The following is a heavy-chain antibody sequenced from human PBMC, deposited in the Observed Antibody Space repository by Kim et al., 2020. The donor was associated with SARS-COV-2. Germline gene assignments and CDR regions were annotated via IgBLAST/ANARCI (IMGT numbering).Heavy chain of an antibody. Sequence: GGSLRLSCSAFGFSFSNYYISWVRQAPGKGLEWVGVIYSGGNTYYADSVKGRFTISRDNSKNTVYLQMNSLRVDDTAVYFCAKGPSMSDWFPRDWGQGTLVTVSS. CDR1: GFSFSNYY. D-gene: IGHD3-9*01. CDR3: AKGPSMSDWFPRD. CDR2: IYSGGNT. V-gene: IGHV3-53*01. J-gene: IGHJ1*01.